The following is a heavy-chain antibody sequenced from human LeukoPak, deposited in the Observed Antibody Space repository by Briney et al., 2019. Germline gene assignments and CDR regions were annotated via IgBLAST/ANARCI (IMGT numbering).Heavy chain of an antibody. V-gene: IGHV3-21*04. CDR3: AKGNQRAEYFQH. D-gene: IGHD6-25*01. J-gene: IGHJ1*01. Sequence: GGSLRLSCAASGFTFSTYSIYWVRQSPGKGLEWVSSISSTSGYIYYADSVKGRFTISRDNAKNSLFLQMNSLRAEDTAVYYCAKGNQRAEYFQHWGQGTLVTVSS. CDR1: GFTFSTYS. CDR2: ISSTSGYI.